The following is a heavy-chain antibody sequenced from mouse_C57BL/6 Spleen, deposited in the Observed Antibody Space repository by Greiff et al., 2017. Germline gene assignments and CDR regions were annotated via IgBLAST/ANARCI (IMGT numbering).Heavy chain of an antibody. Sequence: QVHVKQSGAELVRPGASVTLSCKASGYTFTDYEMHWVKQTPVHGLEWIGAIDPETGGTAYNQKFKGKAILTADKSSSTAYMELRSLTSEDSAVYYCTRKGAYPLFDYWGQGTTLTVSS. CDR2: IDPETGGT. J-gene: IGHJ2*01. D-gene: IGHD2-10*01. V-gene: IGHV1-15*01. CDR3: TRKGAYPLFDY. CDR1: GYTFTDYE.